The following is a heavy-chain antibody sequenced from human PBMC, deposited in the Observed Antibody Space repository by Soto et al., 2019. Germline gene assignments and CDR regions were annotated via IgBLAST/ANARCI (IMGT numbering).Heavy chain of an antibody. J-gene: IGHJ4*02. CDR3: AKDAPGFLYHFDH. Sequence: QVQLVESGGGVVQPGRSLRLSCAASGFTFSRFDMHWVRQTPGKGLEWLAVISFDGTNTYFADSVEGRFNISRDNSTNTVFLHMHSLRNEDTAVYFCAKDAPGFLYHFDHWGQGALVTVSS. D-gene: IGHD3-3*01. CDR1: GFTFSRFD. V-gene: IGHV3-30*18. CDR2: ISFDGTNT.